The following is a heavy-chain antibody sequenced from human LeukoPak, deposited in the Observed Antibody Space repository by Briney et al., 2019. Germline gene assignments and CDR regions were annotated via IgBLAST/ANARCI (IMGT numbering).Heavy chain of an antibody. J-gene: IGHJ4*02. CDR2: ISAYNGNK. V-gene: IGHV1-18*01. D-gene: IGHD3-22*01. CDR1: GYTFTSYG. CDR3: ARTETYYYDSSGYYYFDY. Sequence: ASVKVSCKASGYTFTSYGINWVRQAPGQGLEWMGWISAYNGNKNYAQKLQGRVTMTTDTSTSTAYMELGSLGSDDTAVYYCARTETYYYDSSGYYYFDYWGQGTLVTVSS.